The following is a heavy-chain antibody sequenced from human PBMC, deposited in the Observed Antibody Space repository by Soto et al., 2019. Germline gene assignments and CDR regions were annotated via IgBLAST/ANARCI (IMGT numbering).Heavy chain of an antibody. D-gene: IGHD1-1*01. Sequence: GGSLRLSCAASGFTFSSYAMSWVRQAPGKGLEWVSAISGSGGSTYYADSVKGRFTISRDNSKNTLYLQMNSLRAEDTAVYYCAKVSGTGTTVPYYYYGMDVWGQGTTVTVSS. CDR3: AKVSGTGTTVPYYYYGMDV. V-gene: IGHV3-23*01. J-gene: IGHJ6*02. CDR1: GFTFSSYA. CDR2: ISGSGGST.